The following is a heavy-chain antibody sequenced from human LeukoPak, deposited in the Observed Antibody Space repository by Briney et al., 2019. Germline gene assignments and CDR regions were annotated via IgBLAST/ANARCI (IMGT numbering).Heavy chain of an antibody. V-gene: IGHV4-39*01. CDR2: IYYSGST. D-gene: IGHD6-19*01. Sequence: PSETLSLTCTVSGGSISSSSYYWGWIRQPPGKGLEWIGSIYYSGSTYHNSSLKSRVTISVDTSKNQFSLKLSSVTAADTALYYCARIGGGGWDGGLDYWGQGTLVTVSS. CDR1: GGSISSSSYY. J-gene: IGHJ4*02. CDR3: ARIGGGGWDGGLDY.